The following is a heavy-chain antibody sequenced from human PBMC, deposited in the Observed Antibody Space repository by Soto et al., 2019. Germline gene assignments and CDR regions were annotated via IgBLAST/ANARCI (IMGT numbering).Heavy chain of an antibody. D-gene: IGHD3-3*01. J-gene: IGHJ3*02. Sequence: QLHLVQSGAVVKKPGASVTVSCSASGYPVTAYYMHWVRQAPGRGLEWMGGINPATGAAKYTQTFQGRVTMTRDTSTRTVFKELRGLTAGDTAVFYCAIGGGVGVAGSAAFDMWGQGTLVTVSS. V-gene: IGHV1-2*02. CDR3: AIGGGVGVAGSAAFDM. CDR1: GYPVTAYY. CDR2: INPATGAA.